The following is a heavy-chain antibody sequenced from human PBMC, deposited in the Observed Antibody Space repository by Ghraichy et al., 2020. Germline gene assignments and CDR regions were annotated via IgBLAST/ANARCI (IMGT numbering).Heavy chain of an antibody. CDR3: ARGYSGYDLFFFDT. J-gene: IGHJ3*02. CDR1: SGSINNHF. D-gene: IGHD5-12*01. V-gene: IGHV4-4*07. CDR2: INTSGSK. Sequence: SETLSLTCTVSSGSINNHFWSWIRQPAGKGREWIGRINTSGSKLYNPSLQSRVTMSVDTSNNQFSLKVTSLTAADTAMYSCARGYSGYDLFFFDTWGQGTMVTVSS.